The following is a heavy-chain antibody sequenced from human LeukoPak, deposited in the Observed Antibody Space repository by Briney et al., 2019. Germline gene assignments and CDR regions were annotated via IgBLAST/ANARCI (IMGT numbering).Heavy chain of an antibody. V-gene: IGHV3-74*01. CDR3: ARERLDDSSGYFDY. CDR2: INSDGINT. J-gene: IGHJ4*02. Sequence: PGGSLRLSCAASGFTFSNYWMHWVRQAPGKGLVWVSRINSDGINTSYADSVKGRFTISRDNAKNTLNLQMNSLRAEDTAVYYCARERLDDSSGYFDYWGQGTLVTVSS. D-gene: IGHD3-22*01. CDR1: GFTFSNYW.